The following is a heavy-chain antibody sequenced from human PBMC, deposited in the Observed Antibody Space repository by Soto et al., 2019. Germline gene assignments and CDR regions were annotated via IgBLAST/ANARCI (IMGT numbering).Heavy chain of an antibody. Sequence: EVQLVESGGGLVQPGGSLRLSCAASGFTFSSYWMSWVRQAPGKGLEWVANIKQDGSEKYYVDSVKGRFTISRDNAKNLLYLQMNRLRAEDTAVYYCARDEDIVLMVYAMRAFDIWGQGTMVTVSS. V-gene: IGHV3-7*01. CDR2: IKQDGSEK. CDR3: ARDEDIVLMVYAMRAFDI. D-gene: IGHD2-8*01. J-gene: IGHJ3*02. CDR1: GFTFSSYW.